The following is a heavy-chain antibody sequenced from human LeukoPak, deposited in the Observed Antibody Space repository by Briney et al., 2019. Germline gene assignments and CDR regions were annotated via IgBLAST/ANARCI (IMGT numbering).Heavy chain of an antibody. Sequence: PGGSLRLSCAASGFTFSNTWMYWVRQGPGKGLVWVSRIYNDETSATYADSVKGRFTISRDNAKNTLYLQMDSLRVDDTAVYYCARGAPIDYWGQGTLLTVSS. CDR3: ARGAPIDY. V-gene: IGHV3-74*01. J-gene: IGHJ4*02. CDR1: GFTFSNTW. CDR2: IYNDETSA.